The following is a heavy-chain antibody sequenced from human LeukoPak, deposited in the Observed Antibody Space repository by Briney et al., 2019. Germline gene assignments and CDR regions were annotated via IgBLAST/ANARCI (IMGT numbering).Heavy chain of an antibody. CDR2: IYYSGST. Sequence: SETLSLTCTVSSGSIRTSYCSWIRQPPGKGLEWIGYIYYSGSTNYNPSLKSRVTISVDTSRNQFSLKLSSVTAADTAVYYCARAPNPDFFDDWGQGTLVNVSS. CDR3: ARAPNPDFFDD. J-gene: IGHJ4*02. CDR1: SGSIRTSY. V-gene: IGHV4-59*01. D-gene: IGHD2-8*01.